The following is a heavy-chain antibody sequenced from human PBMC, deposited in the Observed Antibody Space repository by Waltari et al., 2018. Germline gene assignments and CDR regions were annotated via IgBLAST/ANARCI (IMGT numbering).Heavy chain of an antibody. CDR3: AKTVMTTVTTGAFDI. Sequence: EVQLVESGGGLVQPGGSLRLSCAASGFTFSSYSMNWVRQAPGKGLEWVSYISSSSSTIYYADSVKGRFTISRDNSKNTLYLQMNSLRAEDTAVYYCAKTVMTTVTTGAFDIWGQGTMVTVSS. D-gene: IGHD4-17*01. J-gene: IGHJ3*02. CDR2: ISSSSSTI. V-gene: IGHV3-48*01. CDR1: GFTFSSYS.